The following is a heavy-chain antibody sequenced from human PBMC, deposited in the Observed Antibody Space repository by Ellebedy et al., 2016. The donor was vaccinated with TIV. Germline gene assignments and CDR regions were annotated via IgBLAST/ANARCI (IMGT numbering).Heavy chain of an antibody. J-gene: IGHJ4*02. CDR1: GYTFTNFG. CDR3: AIRYSSGWSLDY. D-gene: IGHD6-19*01. CDR2: INPSGGRT. Sequence: ASVKVSXXASGYTFTNFGISWVRQAPGQGLEWMGIINPSGGRTSYAQKFQGRVTMTRDTSTSTVYMELSSLRSEDTAVYYCAIRYSSGWSLDYWGQGTLVTVSS. V-gene: IGHV1-46*01.